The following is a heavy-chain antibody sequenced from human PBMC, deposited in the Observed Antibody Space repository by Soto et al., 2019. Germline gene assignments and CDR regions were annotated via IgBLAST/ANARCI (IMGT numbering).Heavy chain of an antibody. D-gene: IGHD3-10*01. J-gene: IGHJ6*02. Sequence: GGSLRLSCAASGFTFSGSAMHWVRQASGKGLEWVGRIRSKANSYATAYAASVKGRFTISRDDSKNTAYLQMNSLKTEDTAVYYCTRAVSESKKPVGGVSMEVWGQGTTVTVSS. V-gene: IGHV3-73*01. CDR1: GFTFSGSA. CDR3: TRAVSESKKPVGGVSMEV. CDR2: IRSKANSYAT.